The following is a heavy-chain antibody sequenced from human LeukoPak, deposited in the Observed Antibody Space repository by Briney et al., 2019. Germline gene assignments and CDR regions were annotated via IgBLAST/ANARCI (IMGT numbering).Heavy chain of an antibody. J-gene: IGHJ4*02. D-gene: IGHD3-22*01. CDR2: INWNGGST. Sequence: GGSLRLSCVASGFTFDDYDMSWVRQAPGKGLEWVSGINWNGGSTGYADSVKGRFTISRDNAKNSLYLQMNSLRAEGTALYYCAGGNYYDSSGYFSWGQGTLVTVSS. CDR1: GFTFDDYD. V-gene: IGHV3-20*04. CDR3: AGGNYYDSSGYFS.